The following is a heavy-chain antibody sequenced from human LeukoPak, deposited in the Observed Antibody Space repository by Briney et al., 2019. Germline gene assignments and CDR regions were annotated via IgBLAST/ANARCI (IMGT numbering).Heavy chain of an antibody. V-gene: IGHV4-61*02. CDR2: IYTSGST. D-gene: IGHD3-16*01. J-gene: IGHJ4*02. Sequence: SETLSLTCTVSGGSISSGFYYWSWIRQPAGKGLEWIGRIYTSGSTNYNPSLKSRVTMSVDTSKNQFSLKLSSVTAADTAVYYCARDHGGSFIFDYWGQGTLVTVSS. CDR1: GGSISSGFYY. CDR3: ARDHGGSFIFDY.